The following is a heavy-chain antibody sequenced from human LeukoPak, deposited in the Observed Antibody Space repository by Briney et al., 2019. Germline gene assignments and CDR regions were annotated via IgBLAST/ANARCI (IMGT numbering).Heavy chain of an antibody. CDR2: ISWNSGSI. D-gene: IGHD6-13*01. J-gene: IGHJ3*02. Sequence: GGSLRLSCAASGFTFDDYAMHWVRQAPGKGLEWVSGISWNSGSIGYADSVKGRFTISRDNAKNSLYLQMNSLRAEDTALYYCAKDRRDSSSWKGAFDIWGQGTMVTVSS. CDR3: AKDRRDSSSWKGAFDI. V-gene: IGHV3-9*01. CDR1: GFTFDDYA.